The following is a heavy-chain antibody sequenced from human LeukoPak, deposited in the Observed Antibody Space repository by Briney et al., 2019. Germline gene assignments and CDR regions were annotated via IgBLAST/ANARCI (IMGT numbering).Heavy chain of an antibody. J-gene: IGHJ4*02. Sequence: PSETLSLTCTVSGGSISSYYWTWIRQPPGKGLEWIGYIYYTGITNYNPSLKSRVTMSVDTSKNQFSLKLSSVTAADTAVYYCARHPYDSGGYPYYFDYWGQGTLVTVSS. CDR1: GGSISSYY. V-gene: IGHV4-59*08. D-gene: IGHD3-22*01. CDR2: IYYTGIT. CDR3: ARHPYDSGGYPYYFDY.